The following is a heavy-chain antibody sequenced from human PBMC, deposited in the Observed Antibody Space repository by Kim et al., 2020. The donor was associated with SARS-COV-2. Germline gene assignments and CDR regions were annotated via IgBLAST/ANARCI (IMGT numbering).Heavy chain of an antibody. D-gene: IGHD3-10*01. J-gene: IGHJ4*02. Sequence: GGSLRLSCAASGFTFSSYAMSWVRQAPGKGLEWVSAISGSGGSTYYADSVKGRFTISRDISKNTLYLQMNSLRAEDTAVYYCAKAGYYGSGPYYFDYWGQGTLVTVSS. CDR2: ISGSGGST. CDR3: AKAGYYGSGPYYFDY. V-gene: IGHV3-23*01. CDR1: GFTFSSYA.